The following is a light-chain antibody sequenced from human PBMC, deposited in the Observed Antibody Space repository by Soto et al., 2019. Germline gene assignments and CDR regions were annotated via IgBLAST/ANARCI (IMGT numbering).Light chain of an antibody. J-gene: IGKJ1*01. CDR1: QSVSSSY. V-gene: IGKV3-20*01. CDR2: GAS. Sequence: EIVLTQSPGTLSLSPGERATLSCRASQSVSSSYLAWYQQKPGQAPRLLIYGASNRATGIPDRFSGSGSGTDFTLNISRLEPEDFAVYYCQQYCSPPWTFGQGTKVEIK. CDR3: QQYCSPPWT.